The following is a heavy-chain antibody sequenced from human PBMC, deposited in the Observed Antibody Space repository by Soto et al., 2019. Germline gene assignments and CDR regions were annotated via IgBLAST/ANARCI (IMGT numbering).Heavy chain of an antibody. CDR2: MNPNSGNT. CDR1: GYTFTSYD. Sequence: ASVKVSCKASGYTFTSYDINWVRQATRQGLEWMGWMNPNSGNTGYAQKFQGRVTMTRNTSISTAYMELSSLRSEDTAVYYCARGGYDISTGYYNRYYYNGMDVWGQGTTVTVSS. D-gene: IGHD3-9*01. CDR3: ARGGYDISTGYYNRYYYNGMDV. V-gene: IGHV1-8*01. J-gene: IGHJ6*02.